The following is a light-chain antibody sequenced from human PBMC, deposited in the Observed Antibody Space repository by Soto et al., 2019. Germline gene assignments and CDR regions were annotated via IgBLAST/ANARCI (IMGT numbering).Light chain of an antibody. Sequence: MXXSPPTLSASVEDRVTITCRASQSISSWLASYQXKPGKXHTLPSYDASXXESGVPSXSRGSASGTEFTLNISSLQPDDFATYYCQQCNSYPFTFGPGTNVDIK. CDR1: QSISSW. J-gene: IGKJ3*01. V-gene: IGKV1-5*01. CDR2: DAS. CDR3: QQCNSYPFT.